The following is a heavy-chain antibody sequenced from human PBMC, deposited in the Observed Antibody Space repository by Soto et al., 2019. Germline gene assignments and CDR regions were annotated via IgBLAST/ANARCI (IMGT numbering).Heavy chain of an antibody. CDR3: AKDPTSRPFAAFDI. CDR1: GFTFSSYS. Sequence: GGSLSLSCAASGFTFSSYSMSWVRQAPGKGLEWVSAISGSGGSTYYADSVKGRFTISRDNSKNTLYLQMNSLRAEDTAVYYCAKDPTSRPFAAFDIWGQGTMVTVSS. CDR2: ISGSGGST. D-gene: IGHD6-6*01. J-gene: IGHJ3*02. V-gene: IGHV3-23*01.